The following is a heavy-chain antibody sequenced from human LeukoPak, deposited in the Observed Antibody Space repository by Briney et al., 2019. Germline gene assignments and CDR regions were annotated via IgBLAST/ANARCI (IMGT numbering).Heavy chain of an antibody. Sequence: PGRSLRLSCAASGFTFSSYGMHWVRQAPGKGLEWVAVISYDGSNKYYADSVKGRFTISRDNSKNTLYLQMNSLRDEDTAVYYGEKGGANIVVVLSPRYYYGMDVWGQGTTVTVSS. CDR1: GFTFSSYG. V-gene: IGHV3-30*18. J-gene: IGHJ6*02. CDR3: EKGGANIVVVLSPRYYYGMDV. CDR2: ISYDGSNK. D-gene: IGHD2-15*01.